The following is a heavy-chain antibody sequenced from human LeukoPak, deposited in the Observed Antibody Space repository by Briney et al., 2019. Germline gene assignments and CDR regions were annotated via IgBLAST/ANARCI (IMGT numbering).Heavy chain of an antibody. CDR2: IWYDGSNK. J-gene: IGHJ6*02. V-gene: IGHV3-33*08. D-gene: IGHD3-3*01. Sequence: QSGGSLRLSCAASGFSFSTYGMHWVRQAPGKGLEWVAVIWYDGSNKYYADSVKGRFTISRDNSKNTLYLQMNSLRAEDTAVYYCARATSPGYDFWSGYLSRYGMDVWGQGTTVTVSS. CDR1: GFSFSTYG. CDR3: ARATSPGYDFWSGYLSRYGMDV.